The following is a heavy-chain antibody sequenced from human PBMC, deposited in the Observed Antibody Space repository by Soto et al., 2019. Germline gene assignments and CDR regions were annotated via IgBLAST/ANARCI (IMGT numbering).Heavy chain of an antibody. D-gene: IGHD1-1*01. V-gene: IGHV1-69*13. CDR2: IIPIFGTA. Sequence: GASVKVSCKASGGTFSSYAISWVRQAPGQGLEWMGGIIPIFGTANYAQKFQGRVTITADESTSTAYMELSSLRSEDTAVYYCARTGMSEGYYYYGMDVWGQGTTVTVSS. J-gene: IGHJ6*02. CDR3: ARTGMSEGYYYYGMDV. CDR1: GGTFSSYA.